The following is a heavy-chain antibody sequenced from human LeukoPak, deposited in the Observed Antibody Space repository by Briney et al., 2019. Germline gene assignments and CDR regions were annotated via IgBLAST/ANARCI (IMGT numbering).Heavy chain of an antibody. Sequence: GGSLRLSCAASGFTFSSYGMHWVRQAPGKGLEWVAVIWYDGSNKHYADSVKGRFTISRDNSKNTLYLQMNSLRAEDTAVYYCARGPYYYDSSGYDYWGQGTLVTVSS. J-gene: IGHJ4*02. D-gene: IGHD3-22*01. CDR3: ARGPYYYDSSGYDY. CDR1: GFTFSSYG. V-gene: IGHV3-33*01. CDR2: IWYDGSNK.